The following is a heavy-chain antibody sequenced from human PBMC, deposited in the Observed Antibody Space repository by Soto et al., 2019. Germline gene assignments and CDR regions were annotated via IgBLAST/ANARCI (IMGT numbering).Heavy chain of an antibody. Sequence: EVQLVESGGGLVKPGGSLRLSCAASGFTFSSYSMNWVRQAPGKGLEWVSSISSSSSYIYYADSVKGRFTISRDNAKNSLYLQMNSLRAEDTAVYYCAREWGYSSSWPTHGMDVWGQGTTVTVSS. CDR2: ISSSSSYI. D-gene: IGHD6-13*01. V-gene: IGHV3-21*01. CDR1: GFTFSSYS. J-gene: IGHJ6*02. CDR3: AREWGYSSSWPTHGMDV.